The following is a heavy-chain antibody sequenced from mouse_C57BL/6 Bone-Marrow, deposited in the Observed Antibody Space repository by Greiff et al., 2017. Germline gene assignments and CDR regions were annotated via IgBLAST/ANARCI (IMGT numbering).Heavy chain of an antibody. CDR1: GYTFTSYW. CDR2: IEPNSGGT. Sequence: QVQLQQPGAELVKPGASVKLSCKASGYTFTSYWMHWVKQRPGRGLEWIGRIEPNSGGTKYNEKFKSKATLTVDKPSSTAYMQLSSLTSEDSAVYYCARSRITTVVDYFDYWGQGTTLTVSS. D-gene: IGHD1-1*01. J-gene: IGHJ2*01. V-gene: IGHV1-72*01. CDR3: ARSRITTVVDYFDY.